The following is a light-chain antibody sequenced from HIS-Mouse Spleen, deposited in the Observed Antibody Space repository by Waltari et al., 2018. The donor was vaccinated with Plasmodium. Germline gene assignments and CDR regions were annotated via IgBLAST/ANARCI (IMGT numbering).Light chain of an antibody. CDR2: EDS. J-gene: IGLJ3*02. V-gene: IGLV3-10*01. CDR1: ALPKKY. CDR3: YSTDSSGNHRV. Sequence: SYELTQPPSVSVSPGQTARNTCPGAALPKKYAYWYQQKSGQAPVLVIYEDSKRPSGIPEGFSGSSSGTMATLTISGAQVEDEADYYCYSTDSSGNHRVFGGGTKLTVL.